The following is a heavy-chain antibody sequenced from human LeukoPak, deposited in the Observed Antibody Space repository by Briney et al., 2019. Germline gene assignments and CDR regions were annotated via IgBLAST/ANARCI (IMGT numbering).Heavy chain of an antibody. D-gene: IGHD1-14*01. CDR2: IYHTTT. Sequence: SETLSLTCTVSGGSMSTYFWTWVRQSPGKGLEWVGYIYHTTTTYSPSLKGRVTISADMSQNQFSLKVTSVTAADTAVYYCARNFPGRTEDVWGKGTTVIVSS. CDR3: ARNFPGRTEDV. V-gene: IGHV4-59*01. J-gene: IGHJ6*04. CDR1: GGSMSTYF.